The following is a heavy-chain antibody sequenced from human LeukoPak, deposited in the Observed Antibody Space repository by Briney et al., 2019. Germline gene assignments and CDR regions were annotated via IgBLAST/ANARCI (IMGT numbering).Heavy chain of an antibody. CDR3: ASLHDSRRGYLYYFDY. J-gene: IGHJ4*02. D-gene: IGHD3-22*01. CDR1: GGSFSGYY. CDR2: INHSGST. Sequence: SETLSLTCAVYGGSFSGYYWSWIRQPPGKGLEWIGEINHSGSTNYNPSLKSRVTISVDTSKNQFSLKLSSVTAADTAVYYRASLHDSRRGYLYYFDYWGQGTLVTVSS. V-gene: IGHV4-34*01.